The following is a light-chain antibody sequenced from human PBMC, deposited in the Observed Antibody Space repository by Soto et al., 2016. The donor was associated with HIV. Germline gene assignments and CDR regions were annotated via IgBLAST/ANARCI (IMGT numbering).Light chain of an antibody. J-gene: IGLJ2*01. CDR2: DNG. V-gene: IGLV3-21*03. CDR3: QVWDSSTNHVV. CDR1: NIGRKS. Sequence: SSVLTQPPSVSVAPGKTATITCGGDNIGRKSVHWYQQKPGQAPILVLYDNGGRPSGIPERFSGSNSGNSATLTISRVEAGDEADYFCQVWDSSTNHVVFGGGTKLTV.